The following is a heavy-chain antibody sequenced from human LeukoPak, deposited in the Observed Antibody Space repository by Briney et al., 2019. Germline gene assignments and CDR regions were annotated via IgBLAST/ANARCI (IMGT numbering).Heavy chain of an antibody. V-gene: IGHV3-23*01. D-gene: IGHD6-19*01. CDR3: TTGSGYSTDWYDF. CDR1: GFTFSNYA. Sequence: GGSLRLSCAASGFTFSNYAMSWVRQAPGKGLEWVSTIGDNGDSTYYADSVKGRFTISRDNSKNTLYLQMNSLRAEDTAVYYCTTGSGYSTDWYDFWGQGTLVTVSS. J-gene: IGHJ4*02. CDR2: IGDNGDST.